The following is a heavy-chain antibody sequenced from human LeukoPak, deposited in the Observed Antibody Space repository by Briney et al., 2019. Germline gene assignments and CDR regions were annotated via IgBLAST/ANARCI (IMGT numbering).Heavy chain of an antibody. CDR2: ISGSGGST. CDR3: AKESHYDILTGHNAFDI. Sequence: GGSLRLSCAASGFTFSSYGMSWVRQAPGKGLEWVSAISGSGGSTYYADSVKGRFTISRDNSKNTLYLQMNSLRAEDTAVYYCAKESHYDILTGHNAFDIWGQGTMVTVSS. CDR1: GFTFSSYG. V-gene: IGHV3-23*01. D-gene: IGHD3-9*01. J-gene: IGHJ3*02.